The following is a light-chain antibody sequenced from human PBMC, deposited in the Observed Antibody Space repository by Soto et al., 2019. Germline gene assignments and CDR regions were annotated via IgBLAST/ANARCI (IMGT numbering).Light chain of an antibody. CDR3: QQRSSWPLT. CDR1: QKIGTY. CDR2: DAS. J-gene: IGKJ1*01. V-gene: IGKV3-11*01. Sequence: EIVLTQSPATLSLSPGERATLSCRASQKIGTYLAWYQHQPGQAPRLLIFDASRRATGIPARFSASGSGTDFTLTITSLEPEDSAIYYCQQRSSWPLTFGQGTKVEYK.